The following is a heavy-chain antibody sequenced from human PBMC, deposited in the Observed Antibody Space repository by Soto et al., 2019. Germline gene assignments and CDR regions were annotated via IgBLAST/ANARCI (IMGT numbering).Heavy chain of an antibody. V-gene: IGHV1-8*02. CDR2: MNPSSGNT. D-gene: IGHD1-20*01. J-gene: IGHJ5*02. Sequence: ASVKVSCKASGYTFTSYGIGWVRQAPGQGLEWMGWMNPSSGNTGYVQRFQGRVTMTRNTSTSTAYMELTSLRSEDTAVYYCARVRITGTTNWFDPWGQGTLVTVSS. CDR1: GYTFTSYG. CDR3: ARVRITGTTNWFDP.